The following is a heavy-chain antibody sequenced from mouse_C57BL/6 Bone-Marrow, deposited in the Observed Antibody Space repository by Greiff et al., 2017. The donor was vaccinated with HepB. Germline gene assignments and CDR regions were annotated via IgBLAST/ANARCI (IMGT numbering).Heavy chain of an antibody. J-gene: IGHJ2*01. V-gene: IGHV1-80*01. CDR1: GYPFSSYW. CDR3: ARAYGSSYYFDY. Sequence: QVQLQQSGAELVKPGASVKISCKASGYPFSSYWMNWVKQRPGKGLEWIGQIYPGEGDTNYNGKFKGKATLTADKSSSTAYMQLSSLTAEDSAVYFCARAYGSSYYFDYWGQGTTLTVSS. D-gene: IGHD1-1*01. CDR2: IYPGEGDT.